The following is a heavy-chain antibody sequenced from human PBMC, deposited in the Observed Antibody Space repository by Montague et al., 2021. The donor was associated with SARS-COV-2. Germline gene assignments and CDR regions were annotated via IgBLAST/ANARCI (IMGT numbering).Heavy chain of an antibody. D-gene: IGHD3-10*01. CDR2: ISSSSYI. Sequence: SLRLSCAASGFTFSSYSMNLVRQAPGKGLEWVSSISSSSYIYYADSVXGRFTISRDNANNALHLQMNNLRAADTAVYFCARNPHRTYFYGSGIYLLNHSFDYWGPGTLVTVSS. V-gene: IGHV3-21*01. CDR3: ARNPHRTYFYGSGIYLLNHSFDY. J-gene: IGHJ4*02. CDR1: GFTFSSYS.